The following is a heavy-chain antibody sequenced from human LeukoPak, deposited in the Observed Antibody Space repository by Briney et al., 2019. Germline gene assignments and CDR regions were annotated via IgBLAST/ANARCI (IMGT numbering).Heavy chain of an antibody. J-gene: IGHJ1*01. CDR1: GFTFSNYW. V-gene: IGHV3-74*01. D-gene: IGHD5-12*01. CDR2: INSDGSST. CDR3: ARDGATAAEYFQH. Sequence: PGGSLRLSCAASGFTFSNYWMHWVRQAPGKGLVWVSRINSDGSSTSYADSVKGRFTISRDNAKNTLYLQMNSLRAEDSAVYYCARDGATAAEYFQHWGQGTLVTVSS.